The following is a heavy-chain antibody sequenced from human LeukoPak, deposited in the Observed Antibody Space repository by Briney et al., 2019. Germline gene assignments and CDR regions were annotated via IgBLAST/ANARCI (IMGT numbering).Heavy chain of an antibody. D-gene: IGHD3-22*01. CDR1: GGSISSGGYH. CDR2: IYYSGST. V-gene: IGHV4-31*03. J-gene: IGHJ4*02. Sequence: SQTLSLTCTVSGGSISSGGYHWSWIRQHPGKGLEWIGYIYYSGSTYYNPSLKSRVTISVDTSKNQFSLKLSSVTAADTAVYYCARVSYYDSSGSPDYWGQGTLVTVSS. CDR3: ARVSYYDSSGSPDY.